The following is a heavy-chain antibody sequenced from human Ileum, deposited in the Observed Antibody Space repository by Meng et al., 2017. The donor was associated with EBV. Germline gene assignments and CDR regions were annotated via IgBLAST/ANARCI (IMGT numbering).Heavy chain of an antibody. CDR2: IYYSGST. CDR1: GYSISSTHW. Sequence: QVQRQAAGPGLVNPSDTLSLTCALSGYSISSTHWWGWIRQPPGKGLELIGYIYYSGSTSYNPSLKSRVTMSVDPSKNQFSLNLNSGTAVDTAVYYCARNVPGTSAYYDWGQGTLVTVSS. CDR3: ARNVPGTSAYYD. V-gene: IGHV4-28*01. J-gene: IGHJ4*02. D-gene: IGHD3-22*01.